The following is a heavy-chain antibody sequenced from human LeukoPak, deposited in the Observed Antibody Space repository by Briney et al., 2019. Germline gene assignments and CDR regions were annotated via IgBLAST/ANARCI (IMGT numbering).Heavy chain of an antibody. D-gene: IGHD3-22*01. J-gene: IGHJ4*02. CDR1: GFTFSSHW. CDR2: INSDGSST. V-gene: IGHV3-74*01. Sequence: GGSLRLSCADSGFTFSSHWMHWVRQAPGKGLVWVSRINSDGSSTSSADSVKGRFTISRDNAKNTLYLQMNSLGVEDTAVYYCATTYYYDSSGYAGYWGQGTLVTVSS. CDR3: ATTYYYDSSGYAGY.